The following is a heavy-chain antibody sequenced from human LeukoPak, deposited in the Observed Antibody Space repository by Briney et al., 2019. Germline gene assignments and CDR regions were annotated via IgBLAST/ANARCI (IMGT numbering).Heavy chain of an antibody. D-gene: IGHD4-17*01. CDR3: AKERDGDYVRYTHY. V-gene: IGHV3-7*03. CDR2: IKEDGTET. J-gene: IGHJ4*02. CDR1: GFMFSSNW. Sequence: GGSLRLSCAASGFMFSSNWMSWVRLAPGKGLEWVANIKEDGTETYYVDSVKGRFTISRDNAKNSLYLQMNSLRVEDTAVYHCAKERDGDYVRYTHYWGQGTLVTVSS.